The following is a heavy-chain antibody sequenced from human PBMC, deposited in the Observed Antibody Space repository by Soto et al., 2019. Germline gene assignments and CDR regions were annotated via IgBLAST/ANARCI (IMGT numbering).Heavy chain of an antibody. CDR2: IWYDGSNK. Sequence: PGGSRRLCCAASGIKFNSYGMHWVRQAPGKGPEWVAEIWYDGSNKYYADSVKGRFTISRDNSGNTLYLQMDSLRAEDTSVYYCQRNREAPSGGFHYGAGSLSFASWAQGALDTVSS. V-gene: IGHV3-33*01. D-gene: IGHD3-10*01. CDR3: QRNREAPSGGFHYGAGSLSFAS. CDR1: GIKFNSYG. J-gene: IGHJ4*02.